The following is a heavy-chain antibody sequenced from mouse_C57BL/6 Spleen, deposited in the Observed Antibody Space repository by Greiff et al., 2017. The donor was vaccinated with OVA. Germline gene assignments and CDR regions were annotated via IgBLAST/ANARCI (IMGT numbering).Heavy chain of an antibody. CDR1: GYTFTSYW. J-gene: IGHJ3*01. V-gene: IGHV1-55*01. D-gene: IGHD2-3*01. CDR2: IYPGSGSI. CDR3: ARFDGYYVAY. Sequence: QVQLQQPGAELVKPGASVKMSCKASGYTFTSYWITWVQQRPGPGLEWIGDIYPGSGSINYTEKFKSKDTLTVDTSSSTAYMQLSSLTSEDAAVYYCARFDGYYVAYWGQGTLVTVSA.